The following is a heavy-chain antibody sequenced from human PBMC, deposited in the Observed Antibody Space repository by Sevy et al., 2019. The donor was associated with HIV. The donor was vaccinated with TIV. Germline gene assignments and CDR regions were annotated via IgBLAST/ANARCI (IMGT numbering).Heavy chain of an antibody. J-gene: IGHJ4*02. CDR1: GFTFSSYS. CDR3: ARGYCTGGGSSYIGGDFDY. Sequence: GGSLRLSCAASGFTFSSYSMNWVRQAPGKGLEWVSSISSSSSYIYYADSVKGRLTISRDNAKNSLYLQMNSLRAEDTAVYYCARGYCTGGGSSYIGGDFDYWGQGTLVTVSS. D-gene: IGHD2-8*02. V-gene: IGHV3-21*01. CDR2: ISSSSSYI.